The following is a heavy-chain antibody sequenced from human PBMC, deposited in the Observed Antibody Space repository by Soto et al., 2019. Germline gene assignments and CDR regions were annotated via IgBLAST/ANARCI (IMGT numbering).Heavy chain of an antibody. D-gene: IGHD1-1*01. CDR2: ITASGGST. CDR1: GFTFSSYA. J-gene: IGHJ5*01. Sequence: HPGGSLRLSCVGSGFTFSSYAMSWVRQAPGKGLEWVSAITASGGSTFYADSVKGRFTISRDNSKGTLYLQMNSLSADDTAVYYCAPRGIQLWFDSWGQGTLVTVSS. CDR3: APRGIQLWFDS. V-gene: IGHV3-23*01.